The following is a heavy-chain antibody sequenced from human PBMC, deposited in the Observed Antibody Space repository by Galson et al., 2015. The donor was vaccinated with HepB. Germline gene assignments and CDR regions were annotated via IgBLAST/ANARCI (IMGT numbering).Heavy chain of an antibody. V-gene: IGHV7-4-1*02. D-gene: IGHD3-3*01. CDR1: GYTFTDYV. CDR2: MNTNTGKP. J-gene: IGHJ6*03. Sequence: SVKVSCKASGYTFTDYVVNWLRQAPGQGLEWMGWMNTNTGKPTYAPDFAGRFVFSLDTSVTTAYLQISSLETDDTAVYYCARSPLRFLDLVPYYDHYYMDVWGEGTTVTVSS. CDR3: ARSPLRFLDLVPYYDHYYMDV.